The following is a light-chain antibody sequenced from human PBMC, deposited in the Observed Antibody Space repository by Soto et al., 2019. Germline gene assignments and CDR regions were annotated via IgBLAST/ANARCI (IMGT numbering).Light chain of an antibody. J-gene: IGLJ2*01. V-gene: IGLV2-11*01. CDR1: SSDVGGYNY. Sequence: QSALTQPRSVSGSPGQSVTISCTGTSSDVGGYNYVSWYQEHPGRAPKLMIYDVSIRPSGVPDRFSGSKSGNTASLTISGLLAEDEADYYCSSYTSSSTPVVFGGGTQLTVL. CDR2: DVS. CDR3: SSYTSSSTPVV.